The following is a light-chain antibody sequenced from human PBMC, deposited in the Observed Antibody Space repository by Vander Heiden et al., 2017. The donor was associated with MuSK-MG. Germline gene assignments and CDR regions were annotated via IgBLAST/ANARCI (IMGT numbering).Light chain of an antibody. CDR2: KAS. J-gene: IGKJ1*01. V-gene: IGKV1-5*03. CDR3: QQDNSHPWT. Sequence: DIQMTQSPSTLSASVGDRVTITCRASQSISSWLAWYQQKPGKAPKLLIYKASSLESGVPSRFSGSGSGTEFTLTISSLQPDDFATYYCQQDNSHPWTFGQGTKVEIK. CDR1: QSISSW.